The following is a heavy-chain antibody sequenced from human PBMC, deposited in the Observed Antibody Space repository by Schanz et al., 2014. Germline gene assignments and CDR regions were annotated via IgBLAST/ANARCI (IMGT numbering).Heavy chain of an antibody. CDR2: IYHSGST. V-gene: IGHV4-4*02. CDR1: GGSISSSNW. Sequence: QVQLQESGPGLVKPSGTLSLTCAVSGGSISSSNWWSWVRQPPGKGLEWIGYIYHSGSTYYNPSLKSRVTIAVDRSKNQFSLIRNSVTAADTAVYYCARSPGDFPGWFDSWGQGTLVTVSS. D-gene: IGHD4-17*01. J-gene: IGHJ5*01. CDR3: ARSPGDFPGWFDS.